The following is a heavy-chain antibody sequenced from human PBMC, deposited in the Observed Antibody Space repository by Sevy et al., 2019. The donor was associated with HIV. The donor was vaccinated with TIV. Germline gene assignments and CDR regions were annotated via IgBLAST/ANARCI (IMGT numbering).Heavy chain of an antibody. CDR1: GYTFTGYY. CDR3: ARQTRYVSSGQYHVAGFDI. J-gene: IGHJ3*02. V-gene: IGHV1-2*02. CDR2: INANSGDT. Sequence: ASVKVSCKASGYTFTGYYMHWVRQAPGQGLEWMGWINANSGDTNYEQKFQGRVTMTRDTSISTAYTELSRLRSDDTAVYYCARQTRYVSSGQYHVAGFDIWGQGTTVTVSS. D-gene: IGHD3-22*01.